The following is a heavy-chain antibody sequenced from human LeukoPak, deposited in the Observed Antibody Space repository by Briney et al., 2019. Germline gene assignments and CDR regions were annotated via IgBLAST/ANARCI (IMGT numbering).Heavy chain of an antibody. J-gene: IGHJ6*03. CDR3: TTDQDPSGVELYYYYYYMDV. CDR2: IKSKTDGGTT. CDR1: GFTFSNAW. D-gene: IGHD1-7*01. Sequence: GGSLRLSCAASGFTFSNAWMSWVRQAPGKGLEWVGRIKSKTDGGTTDYAAPVKGRFTISRDDSKNTLYLQMNSLKTEDTAVYYCTTDQDPSGVELYYYYYYMDVWGKGTTVTVSS. V-gene: IGHV3-15*01.